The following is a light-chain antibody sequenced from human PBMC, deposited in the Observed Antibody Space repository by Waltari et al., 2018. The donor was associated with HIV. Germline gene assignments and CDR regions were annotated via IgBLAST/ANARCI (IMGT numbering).Light chain of an antibody. CDR3: CSYTKLTTHYVL. CDR2: GVS. V-gene: IGLV2-14*03. CDR1: TTDIGGYNY. J-gene: IGLJ2*01. Sequence: QSALTQPASVSGSPRQSSTISCNGNTTDIGGYNYVSCYQRHPDKAPKLIIFGVSNRPSGISSRFSGSKSGNTASLTISGLQAEDEADYYCCSYTKLTTHYVLFGGGTKLTVL.